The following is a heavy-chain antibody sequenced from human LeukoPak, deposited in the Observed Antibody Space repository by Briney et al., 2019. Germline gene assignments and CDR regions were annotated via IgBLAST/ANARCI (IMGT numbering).Heavy chain of an antibody. D-gene: IGHD3-16*01. CDR3: ARSARGGGYYYYYMDV. Sequence: KPSETLSLTCTVSGGSVRSYYWHWIRQPPGKGLEWIGDVYYNGNTNNNPSLKSRVTISVDTSKNQFSLKLSSVTAADTAVYYCARSARGGGYYYYYMDVWGKGTTVTVSS. CDR2: VYYNGNT. J-gene: IGHJ6*03. V-gene: IGHV4-59*02. CDR1: GGSVRSYY.